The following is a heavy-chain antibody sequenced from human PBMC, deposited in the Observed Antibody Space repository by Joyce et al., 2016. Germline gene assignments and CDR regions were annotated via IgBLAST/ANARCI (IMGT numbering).Heavy chain of an antibody. CDR1: GGSINRSDHY. D-gene: IGHD4-17*01. CDR2: IFYTGTT. V-gene: IGHV4-39*01. CDR3: ARRSRGDDAFHI. J-gene: IGHJ3*02. Sequence: QLQLQESGPGLVKPSETLSLTCTVSGGSINRSDHYWGWVRQPPGKGLEWVGYIFYTGTTYYNPSLKSRVSISVDTSKDQFALKLSSVTAADTAVYYCARRSRGDDAFHIWGQGTMVTVSS.